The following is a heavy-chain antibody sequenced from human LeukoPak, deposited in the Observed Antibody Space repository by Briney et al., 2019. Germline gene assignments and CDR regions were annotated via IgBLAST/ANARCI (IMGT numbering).Heavy chain of an antibody. CDR1: GYTFTDYY. Sequence: SVKVSCKASGYTFTDYYMHWVRQAPGQGLEWMGGIIPIFGTTNYAQKFQGRVTITADESTSTAYMELNSLRSEDTAVYYCARAGGSYYYYYYMDLWGKGTTVTISS. D-gene: IGHD3-10*01. J-gene: IGHJ6*03. CDR2: IIPIFGTT. V-gene: IGHV1-69*13. CDR3: ARAGGSYYYYYYMDL.